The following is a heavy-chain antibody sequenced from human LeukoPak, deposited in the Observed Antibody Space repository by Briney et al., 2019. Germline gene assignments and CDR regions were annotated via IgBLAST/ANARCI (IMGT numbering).Heavy chain of an antibody. V-gene: IGHV3-23*01. Sequence: GGSLRLSCAASGFTFSSYGMSWVRQAPGKGLEWVSGLRGSGGSTYYADSVKGRFIISRDNSKNTLYLQMNSLRVEDTAVYYCAKDEKWELPPESETTRLAFDIWGQGTMVTVSS. D-gene: IGHD1-26*01. CDR3: AKDEKWELPPESETTRLAFDI. CDR1: GFTFSSYG. J-gene: IGHJ3*02. CDR2: LRGSGGST.